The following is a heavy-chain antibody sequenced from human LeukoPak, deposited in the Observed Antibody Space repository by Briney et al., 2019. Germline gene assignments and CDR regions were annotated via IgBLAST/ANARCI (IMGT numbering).Heavy chain of an antibody. J-gene: IGHJ4*02. CDR1: GFTFRNYW. CDR2: IKQDGSGK. D-gene: IGHD6-19*01. CDR3: ARGGEQWQVPVFFDY. V-gene: IGHV3-7*01. Sequence: PGGSLRLSCAASGFTFRNYWMTWVRHAPGKELEWVANIKQDGSGKYYVDSVRDRFTISRDNAKNSLFLQLSSLRGEDTAVYYCARGGEQWQVPVFFDYWGQGTLVTVSS.